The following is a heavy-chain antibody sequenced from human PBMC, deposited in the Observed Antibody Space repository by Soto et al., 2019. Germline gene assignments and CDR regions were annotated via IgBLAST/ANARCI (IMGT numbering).Heavy chain of an antibody. D-gene: IGHD2-15*01. CDR1: GYTFTSYY. CDR3: ARGLPVGVVVAATPSGWFDP. J-gene: IGHJ5*02. CDR2: INPSGGST. V-gene: IGHV1-46*03. Sequence: ASVKVSCKASGYTFTSYYMHWVRQAPGQGLEWMGIINPSGGSTSYAQKFQGRVTMTRDTSTSTVYMELSSLRSEDTAVYYCARGLPVGVVVAATPSGWFDPWGQGTLVTVSS.